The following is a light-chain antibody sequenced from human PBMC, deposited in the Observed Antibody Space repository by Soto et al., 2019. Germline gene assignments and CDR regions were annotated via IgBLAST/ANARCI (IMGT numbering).Light chain of an antibody. J-gene: IGKJ3*01. CDR1: HHINNH. Sequence: DIQVTQSPSSLSASVGDRVTITCQASHHINNHLNWYQQKPGRAPKLLIYATSNLQSGVPSRFSGSGSGTDFTFTISSMQPEDIATYYYLSYDTRAYTFGPGNKVDL. CDR2: ATS. V-gene: IGKV1-33*01. CDR3: LSYDTRAYT.